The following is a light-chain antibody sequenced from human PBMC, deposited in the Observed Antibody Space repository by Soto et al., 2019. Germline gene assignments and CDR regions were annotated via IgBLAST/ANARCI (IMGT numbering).Light chain of an antibody. V-gene: IGLV4-69*01. CDR3: QTWGTGSVV. CDR2: LNSDGSH. Sequence: QLVLTQSPSASASLGASVKLTCTLRSGHSSYAIAWHQQQPEKGPRYLMKLNSDGSHSKGDGIPDRFSGSSSGAERYLTISSLQSEDEADSYCQTWGTGSVVFGGGTKLTVL. CDR1: SGHSSYA. J-gene: IGLJ2*01.